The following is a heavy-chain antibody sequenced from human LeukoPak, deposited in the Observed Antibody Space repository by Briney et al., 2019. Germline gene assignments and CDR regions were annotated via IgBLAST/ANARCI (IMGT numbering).Heavy chain of an antibody. J-gene: IGHJ6*04. CDR1: GGSLSGYY. Sequence: PETLSLTCAVSGGSLSGYYWSWIRQPPGKGLEWIGEIKHRGSTNYNPSLKSRVTISVDTSKNQFSLKLSSVTAADTAVYYCARDGYSSGVDVWGKGTTVTVSS. D-gene: IGHD6-19*01. CDR2: IKHRGST. V-gene: IGHV4-34*01. CDR3: ARDGYSSGVDV.